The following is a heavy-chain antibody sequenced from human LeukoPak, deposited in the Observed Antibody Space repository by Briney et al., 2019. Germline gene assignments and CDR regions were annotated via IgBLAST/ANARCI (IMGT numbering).Heavy chain of an antibody. V-gene: IGHV4-59*01. CDR3: ARVRWLQLPKYFDY. D-gene: IGHD5-24*01. Sequence: PSETLSLTCTVSGGSISSYYWSWIRQPPGKGLEWIGYIYYSGSTNYNPSLKSRVTISVDTSKNQFSLKLSSVTAADTAVYYCARVRWLQLPKYFDYWGQGTLVTVSS. CDR1: GGSISSYY. CDR2: IYYSGST. J-gene: IGHJ4*02.